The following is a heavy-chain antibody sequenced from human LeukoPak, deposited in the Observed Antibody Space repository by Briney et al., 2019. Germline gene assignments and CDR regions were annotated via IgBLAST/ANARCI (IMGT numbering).Heavy chain of an antibody. CDR1: GYTFTGNH. Sequence: ASVKVSCKASGYTFTGNHMHWVRQAPGQGLEWMGWINPNSGGTNYAQKFQGRVVMTRDTSISTAYMELSRLGSDDTAVYYCARGGSTDSIHSCGGNCYFLDYWGQGALVTVSS. CDR2: INPNSGGT. J-gene: IGHJ4*02. CDR3: ARGGSTDSIHSCGGNCYFLDY. V-gene: IGHV1-2*02. D-gene: IGHD2-21*02.